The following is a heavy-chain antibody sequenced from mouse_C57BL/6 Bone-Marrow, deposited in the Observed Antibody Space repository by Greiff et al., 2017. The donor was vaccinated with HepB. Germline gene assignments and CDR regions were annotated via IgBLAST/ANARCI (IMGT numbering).Heavy chain of an antibody. V-gene: IGHV5-17*01. CDR1: GFTFSDYG. Sequence: EVKLVESGGGLVKPGGSLKLSCAASGFTFSDYGMHWVRQAPEKGLEWVAYISSGSSTIYYANTMKGRITFSRDNAKNTLFLHMTSLRSEDAAMYYCAVYSNSYYYAMDYWGQGTSVTVSS. D-gene: IGHD2-5*01. J-gene: IGHJ4*01. CDR3: AVYSNSYYYAMDY. CDR2: ISSGSSTI.